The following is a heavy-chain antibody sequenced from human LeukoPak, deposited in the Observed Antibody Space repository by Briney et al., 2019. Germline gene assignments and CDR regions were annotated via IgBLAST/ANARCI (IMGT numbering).Heavy chain of an antibody. D-gene: IGHD5-18*01. J-gene: IGHJ4*02. CDR2: INHSGST. CDR3: ARGALGTAMPRFDY. V-gene: IGHV4-39*07. CDR1: GGSISSSSYY. Sequence: SETLSLTCTVSGGSISSSSYYWGWIRQPPGKGVEWIGEINHSGSTNYNPSLKSRVTISADTSKNQISLKLSSVTAADTAYYCARGALGTAMPRFDYWGQGTLVTVSS.